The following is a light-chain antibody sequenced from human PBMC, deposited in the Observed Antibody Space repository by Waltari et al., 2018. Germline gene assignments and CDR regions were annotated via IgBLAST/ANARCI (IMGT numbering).Light chain of an antibody. J-gene: IGKJ2*03. CDR3: QQSYNTPYS. V-gene: IGKV1-39*01. CDR1: QTIKKF. Sequence: DIQMTQSPSSLSASVGDRVTITCRASQTIKKFLNWYQQKPGKAPNLLIYAATNLQSGGPSRFSGSGSGTDFTLTISSLLREDFATYYCQQSYNTPYSFGRGTKLEIK. CDR2: AAT.